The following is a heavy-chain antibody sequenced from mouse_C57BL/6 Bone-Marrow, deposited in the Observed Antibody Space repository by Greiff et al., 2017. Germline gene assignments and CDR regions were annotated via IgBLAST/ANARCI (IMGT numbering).Heavy chain of an antibody. CDR1: GYTFTGYW. Sequence: QVHLQQSGAELMKPGASVKLSCKASGYTFTGYWIDWVKQRPGQGLEWIGEIYPGSGSTNYNEKFKGKATFTVDTSSNTAYMQLCSLTSEDSAVYYCADRRAAVDDWGQGTSVTVSS. D-gene: IGHD1-1*02. J-gene: IGHJ4*01. V-gene: IGHV1-9*01. CDR2: IYPGSGST. CDR3: ADRRAAVDD.